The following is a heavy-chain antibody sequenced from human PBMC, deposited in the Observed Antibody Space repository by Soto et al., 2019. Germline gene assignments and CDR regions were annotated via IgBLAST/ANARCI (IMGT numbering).Heavy chain of an antibody. V-gene: IGHV3-21*01. CDR2: ISSSSSYI. Sequence: GVSLSLSFAASGFPFSSYSMNWVRQAPGKGLEWVSSISSSSSYIYYADSVKGRFTISRDNAKNSLYLQMNSLRAEDTAVYYCAREPQDPSLLLTWGLAYYYYGMDVWGQGTTVTVSS. D-gene: IGHD3-16*01. CDR3: AREPQDPSLLLTWGLAYYYYGMDV. J-gene: IGHJ6*02. CDR1: GFPFSSYS.